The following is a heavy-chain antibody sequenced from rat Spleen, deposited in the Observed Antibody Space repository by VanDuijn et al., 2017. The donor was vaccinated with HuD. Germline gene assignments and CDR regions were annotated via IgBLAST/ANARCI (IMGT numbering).Heavy chain of an antibody. Sequence: EVQLVESGGGLVQPGRSLKLSCAVSGFTFRNYGMAWVRQAPTKGLEWVASISTGGGNTYYRDSVKGRFTISRDNAKNTLYLQMDSLRSEDTATYYCARLDYYYSASWFAYWGQGTLVTVSS. J-gene: IGHJ3*01. D-gene: IGHD1-1*01. V-gene: IGHV5S13*01. CDR2: ISTGGGNT. CDR3: ARLDYYYSASWFAY. CDR1: GFTFRNYG.